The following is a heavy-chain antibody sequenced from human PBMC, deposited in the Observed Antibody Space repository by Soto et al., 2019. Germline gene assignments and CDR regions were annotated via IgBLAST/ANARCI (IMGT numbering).Heavy chain of an antibody. CDR3: ARARQLVLGNYYYGMEV. CDR2: IYYSGST. Sequence: SETLSLTCTVSGGSISSYYWSWIRQPPGKGLEWIGYIYYSGSTNYNPSLKSRVTISVDTSKNQFSLKLSSVTAADTAVYYCARARQLVLGNYYYGMEVWGQGTTVTVSS. D-gene: IGHD6-13*01. CDR1: GGSISSYY. V-gene: IGHV4-59*01. J-gene: IGHJ6*02.